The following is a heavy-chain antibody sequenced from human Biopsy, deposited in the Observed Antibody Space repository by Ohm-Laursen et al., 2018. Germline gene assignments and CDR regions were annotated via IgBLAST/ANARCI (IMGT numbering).Heavy chain of an antibody. V-gene: IGHV3-23*01. CDR2: ISGNSDII. J-gene: IGHJ4*02. Sequence: GSLRLSCAASGFTFSNYAMTWFRQAPGKGLEWVSTISGNSDIIYDTDSVKGRFTISRDNSKNTLYLQMNSLRADDTAVYYCALAVAQTVTHFDYWGQGTLVTVSS. CDR1: GFTFSNYA. CDR3: ALAVAQTVTHFDY. D-gene: IGHD4-17*01.